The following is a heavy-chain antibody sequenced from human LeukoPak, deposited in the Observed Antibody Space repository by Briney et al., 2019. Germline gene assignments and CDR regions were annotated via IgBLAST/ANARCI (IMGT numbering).Heavy chain of an antibody. V-gene: IGHV1-46*01. CDR1: GYTFTTYY. CDR3: ARLFGLLVDY. D-gene: IGHD3-10*02. CDR2: INPSGGST. J-gene: IGHJ4*02. Sequence: GASVKVSCKASGYTFTTYYMHWVRQAPGQGLEWMGIINPSGGSTSYAQKFQGRVTMTRDMSTSTVYMELSSLRSEDTAVYYCARLFGLLVDYWGQGTLVTVSS.